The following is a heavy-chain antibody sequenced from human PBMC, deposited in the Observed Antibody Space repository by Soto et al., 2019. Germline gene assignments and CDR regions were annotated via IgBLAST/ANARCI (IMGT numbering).Heavy chain of an antibody. Sequence: QVQLVESGGGVVQPGRSLRLSCVASGFTFTDYAMHWVRQTPGKGLEWVAVVSYDGSNKYYADSVKGRFTISRDNSKTTWSLQMNGLRPEDRAVYYCARGAYWGGDCLPGQVSKWYFDLWGRGTLVIVSS. J-gene: IGHJ2*01. CDR2: VSYDGSNK. CDR3: ARGAYWGGDCLPGQVSKWYFDL. D-gene: IGHD2-21*02. CDR1: GFTFTDYA. V-gene: IGHV3-30-3*01.